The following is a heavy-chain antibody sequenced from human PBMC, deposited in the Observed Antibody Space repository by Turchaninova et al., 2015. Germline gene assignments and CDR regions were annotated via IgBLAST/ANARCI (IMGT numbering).Heavy chain of an antibody. V-gene: IGHV3-48*03. D-gene: IGHD6-19*01. Sequence: EVXLVGXGGGXXXLGXXXRLSFATPPFTFGDYEMNWGHPPPGRGLEWLAFICVRGRTTYYSHSVMGRFHITIDNAQNSLYLEMNSLRAEDTAVYFCARDGASSSAWTTFDYWGQGTLVTVSS. CDR3: ARDGASSSAWTTFDY. CDR2: ICVRGRTT. J-gene: IGHJ4*02. CDR1: PFTFGDYE.